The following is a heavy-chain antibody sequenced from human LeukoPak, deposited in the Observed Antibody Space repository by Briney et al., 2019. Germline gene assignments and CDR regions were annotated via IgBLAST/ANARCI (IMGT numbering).Heavy chain of an antibody. CDR1: GFTFSSYG. CDR2: ISYDGSNK. J-gene: IGHJ4*02. Sequence: GGSLRLSCAASGFTFSSYGMHWVRQAPGKGLEWVAVISYDGSNKYYADSVKGRFTISRDNSKNTLYLQMNSLRAEDTAVYYCAKDPVAGIPYDDYWGQGTLVTVSS. D-gene: IGHD6-13*01. CDR3: AKDPVAGIPYDDY. V-gene: IGHV3-30*18.